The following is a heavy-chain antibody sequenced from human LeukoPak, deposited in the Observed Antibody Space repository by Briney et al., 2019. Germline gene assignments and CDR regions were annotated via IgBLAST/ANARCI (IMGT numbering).Heavy chain of an antibody. J-gene: IGHJ4*02. CDR2: INHSGST. CDR1: GGSFSGYY. D-gene: IGHD6-25*01. CDR3: ASQNHIAEAIDY. Sequence: SETLSLTCAVYGGSFSGYYWSWIRQPPGKGLEWIGEINHSGSTNYNPSLKSRVTISVDTSKNQFSLKLSSVTAADTAVYYCASQNHIAEAIDYWGQGTLVTVSS. V-gene: IGHV4-34*01.